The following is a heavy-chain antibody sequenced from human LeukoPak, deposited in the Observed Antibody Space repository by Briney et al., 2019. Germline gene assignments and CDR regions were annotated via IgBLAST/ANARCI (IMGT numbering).Heavy chain of an antibody. CDR2: INPNSGGT. V-gene: IGHV1-2*02. CDR3: GWSPNTFYLDY. CDR1: GYTFTGYY. Sequence: ASVKVSCEASGYTFTGYYIHWVRQAPGQGLEWMGWINPNSGGTNSAQKFQGRVTMTRDTSISTAYMELSRLQSDDTAVYYCGWSPNTFYLDYWGQGTLVTVSS. J-gene: IGHJ4*02. D-gene: IGHD2-15*01.